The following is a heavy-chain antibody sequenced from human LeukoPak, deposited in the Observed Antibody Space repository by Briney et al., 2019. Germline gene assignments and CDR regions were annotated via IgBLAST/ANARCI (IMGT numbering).Heavy chain of an antibody. CDR1: GFTFSSYS. CDR3: ARDHYDILTGYKFDY. J-gene: IGHJ4*02. V-gene: IGHV3-48*01. CDR2: ISSSSSTI. D-gene: IGHD3-9*01. Sequence: GGSLRLSCAASGFTFSSYSMTWVRQAPGKGLEWVSYISSSSSTIYYADSVKGRFTISRDNAKNSLYLQMNSLRAEDTAVYYCARDHYDILTGYKFDYWGQGTLVTVSS.